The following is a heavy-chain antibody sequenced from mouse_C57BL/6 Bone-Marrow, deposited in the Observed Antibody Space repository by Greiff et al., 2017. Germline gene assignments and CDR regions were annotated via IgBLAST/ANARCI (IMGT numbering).Heavy chain of an antibody. CDR3: TTGLPRDFDY. Sequence: EVKLVESGAELVRPGASVKLSCTASGFNIKDDYMHWVKQRPEQGLEWIGWIDPENGDTEYASKFQGKATRTADTSSNTAYLQLSSLTSEDTAVYYCTTGLPRDFDYWGQGTTLTVSS. V-gene: IGHV14-4*01. CDR2: IDPENGDT. D-gene: IGHD3-3*01. J-gene: IGHJ2*01. CDR1: GFNIKDDY.